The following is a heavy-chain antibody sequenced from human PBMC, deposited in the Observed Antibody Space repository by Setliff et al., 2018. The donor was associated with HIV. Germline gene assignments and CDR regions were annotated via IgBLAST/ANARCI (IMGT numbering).Heavy chain of an antibody. CDR2: IQTSGRT. Sequence: NPSETLSLTCTVSGGSISNYYWSWIRQPAGKGQEWIGRIQTSGRTNNNPSLKSRVTMSVDTSKNQISLKLSSVTAADTAVYYCARITIFVPGDPYFYGMDVWGQGTTVTVSS. CDR1: GGSISNYY. D-gene: IGHD3-3*02. J-gene: IGHJ6*02. V-gene: IGHV4-4*07. CDR3: ARITIFVPGDPYFYGMDV.